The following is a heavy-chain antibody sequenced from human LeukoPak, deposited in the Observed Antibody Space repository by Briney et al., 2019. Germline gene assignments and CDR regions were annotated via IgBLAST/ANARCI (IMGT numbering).Heavy chain of an antibody. CDR3: ARCGGWGSGSSYYYYMDV. D-gene: IGHD3-10*01. CDR2: IYTSGST. Sequence: PSQTLSLTCTVSGGSISSGSYYWSWIRQPAGKGLEWIGRIYTSGSTNYNPSLKSRVTISVDTSKNQISLKLSSVTAADTAVYYCARCGGWGSGSSYYYYMDVWGKGTTVTVSS. CDR1: GGSISSGSYY. V-gene: IGHV4-61*02. J-gene: IGHJ6*03.